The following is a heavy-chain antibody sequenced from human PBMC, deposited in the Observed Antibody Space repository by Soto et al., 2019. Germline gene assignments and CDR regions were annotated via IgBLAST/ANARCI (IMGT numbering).Heavy chain of an antibody. D-gene: IGHD3-16*01. CDR2: IDSDGSST. CDR1: GFTFTNYW. CDR3: TRSTTGYSYADT. Sequence: EVQLVESGGGLVQPGGSLRLSCAASGFTFTNYWMHWVRQAPGKGLVWVSRIDSDGSSTVYVDSVKGRFTISRDNAKNTLYLQMNSLRAEDTALYYCTRSTTGYSYADTWGQGTLVTVSS. J-gene: IGHJ5*02. V-gene: IGHV3-74*01.